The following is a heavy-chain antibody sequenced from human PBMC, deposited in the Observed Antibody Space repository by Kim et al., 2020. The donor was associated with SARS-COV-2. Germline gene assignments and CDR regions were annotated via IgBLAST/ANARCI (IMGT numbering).Heavy chain of an antibody. D-gene: IGHD3-22*01. J-gene: IGHJ3*02. CDR3: ARGGSGYYWYAFDI. V-gene: IGHV3-7*03. Sequence: GGSLRLFCAASGFTFSSYWMSCVRQAPGKGLEWVANINQDGSEKYYVDSVRGRFTISRDNAKHSLYLQMNSLRAEDTAVYYCARGGSGYYWYAFDIWGQGTMVTDSS. CDR1: GFTFSSYW. CDR2: INQDGSEK.